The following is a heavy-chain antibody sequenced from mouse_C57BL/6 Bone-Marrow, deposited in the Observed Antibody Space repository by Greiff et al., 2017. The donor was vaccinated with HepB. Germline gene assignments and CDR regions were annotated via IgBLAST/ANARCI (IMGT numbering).Heavy chain of an antibody. Sequence: QVQLQQSGAELVRPGASVTLSCKASGYTFTDYDMHWVKQTPVQGLEWIGAIDPETGGTAYNQKFKGKAIMTADKSSSTAYMELRSLTSEDSAVYCCTRLGYSWYFDVWGTGTTVTVSS. J-gene: IGHJ1*03. CDR3: TRLGYSWYFDV. CDR2: IDPETGGT. CDR1: GYTFTDYD. V-gene: IGHV1-15*01. D-gene: IGHD2-12*01.